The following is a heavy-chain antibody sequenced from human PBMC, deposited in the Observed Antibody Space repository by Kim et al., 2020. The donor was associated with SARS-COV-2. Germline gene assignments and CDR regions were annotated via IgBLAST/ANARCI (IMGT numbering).Heavy chain of an antibody. D-gene: IGHD1-26*01. CDR3: ARVLVPRDGMDV. V-gene: IGHV3-23*01. CDR2: T. Sequence: TYYADSVKGRFNIPRDNSRNALYLQMNSLRADDTAVYYCARVLVPRDGMDVWGQGTTVTVSS. J-gene: IGHJ6*02.